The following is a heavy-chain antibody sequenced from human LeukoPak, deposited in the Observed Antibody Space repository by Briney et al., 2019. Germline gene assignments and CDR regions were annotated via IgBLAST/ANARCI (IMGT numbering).Heavy chain of an antibody. Sequence: GASVKVSCKASGYTFTSYAMHRVRQAPGQRLEWMGWINAGNGYTKSSQKFQGRVTITRDTSTTTVYMELSSLRSEDTAVYYCARDLNTVTTDYWGQGTLVTVSS. V-gene: IGHV1-3*01. CDR2: INAGNGYT. CDR3: ARDLNTVTTDY. D-gene: IGHD4-17*01. J-gene: IGHJ4*02. CDR1: GYTFTSYA.